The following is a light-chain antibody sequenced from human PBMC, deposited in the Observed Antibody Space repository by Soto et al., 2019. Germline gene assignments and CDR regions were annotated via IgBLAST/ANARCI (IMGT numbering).Light chain of an antibody. CDR2: RAS. CDR3: QQYYGYSWA. J-gene: IGKJ1*01. CDR1: QNIDYW. V-gene: IGKV1-5*03. Sequence: DIQVTQSPSILSASVGDRVTITCRASQNIDYWLAWFQQKPGKAPKVLIYRASNLESGVPSRFSGSASGTEFTLTISDLQSDDFATYYCQQYYGYSWAFGQGTKVDIK.